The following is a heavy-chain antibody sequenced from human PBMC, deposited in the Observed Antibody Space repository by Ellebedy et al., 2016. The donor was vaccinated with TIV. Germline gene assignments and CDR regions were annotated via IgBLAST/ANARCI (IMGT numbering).Heavy chain of an antibody. V-gene: IGHV1-2*02. CDR2: INPKNGAT. J-gene: IGHJ1*01. D-gene: IGHD3-9*01. CDR1: GYTFTASY. CDR3: ATYSVDWLPSWWLQH. Sequence: AASVKVSCKASGYTFTASYIHWVRQAPGQGLEWLGWINPKNGATNDGQKFQGRVTLTRDTSISTAYMELSRLTSDDTAVYYCATYSVDWLPSWWLQHWGQGTLVTVSS.